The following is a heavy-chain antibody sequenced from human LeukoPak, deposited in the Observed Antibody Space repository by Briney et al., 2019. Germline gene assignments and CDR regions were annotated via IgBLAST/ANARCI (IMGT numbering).Heavy chain of an antibody. CDR2: VNSDGSNT. Sequence: GGSLRLSCAASWFTFSRYWMHWVRQAPGKGLVWVSRVNSDGSNTIYADSVKGRFTVSRDNAENTLYLQMNSLRAEDTAVYYCARVRVETTRDLDYWGLGTLVNVSS. D-gene: IGHD1-14*01. J-gene: IGHJ4*02. V-gene: IGHV3-74*01. CDR1: WFTFSRYW. CDR3: ARVRVETTRDLDY.